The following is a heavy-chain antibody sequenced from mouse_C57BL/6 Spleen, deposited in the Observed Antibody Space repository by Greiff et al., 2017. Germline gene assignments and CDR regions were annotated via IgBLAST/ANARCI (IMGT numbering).Heavy chain of an antibody. CDR1: GFTFTDYY. Sequence: EVQLVESGGGLVQPGGSLSLSCAASGFTFTDYYMSWVRQPPGKALEWLGFIRNKANGYTTEYSASVKGRFTISRDNSQSILYLQMNALRAEDSATYYCARSYYYGSSWYFDVWGTGTTVTVSS. CDR3: ARSYYYGSSWYFDV. J-gene: IGHJ1*03. CDR2: IRNKANGYTT. D-gene: IGHD1-1*01. V-gene: IGHV7-3*01.